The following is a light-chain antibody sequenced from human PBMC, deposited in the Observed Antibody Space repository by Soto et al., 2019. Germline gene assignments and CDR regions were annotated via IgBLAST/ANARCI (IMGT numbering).Light chain of an antibody. CDR2: GAS. V-gene: IGKV3-15*01. Sequence: EIVMPPSPATLSVSPGESATLSCRASQSVSRNLAWYQQKPGQAPRLLIYGASTRATGIPARFSGSGSGTEFTLTISSRQSEDFAVYYCQQDNNWPPITFGQGTRLEIK. J-gene: IGKJ5*01. CDR1: QSVSRN. CDR3: QQDNNWPPIT.